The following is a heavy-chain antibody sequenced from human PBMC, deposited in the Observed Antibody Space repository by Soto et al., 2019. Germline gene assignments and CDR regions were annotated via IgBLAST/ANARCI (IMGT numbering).Heavy chain of an antibody. CDR2: IWYDGSNK. CDR1: GFTFSSYG. D-gene: IGHD3-3*01. Sequence: GGSLRLSCAASGFTFSSYGMHWVRQAPGKGLEWVAVIWYDGSNKYYADSVKGRFTISRDNSKNTLYLQMNSLRAEDTAVYYCARVITIFGVVIPPGNYYGMDVWGQGNTVTVSS. CDR3: ARVITIFGVVIPPGNYYGMDV. V-gene: IGHV3-33*01. J-gene: IGHJ6*02.